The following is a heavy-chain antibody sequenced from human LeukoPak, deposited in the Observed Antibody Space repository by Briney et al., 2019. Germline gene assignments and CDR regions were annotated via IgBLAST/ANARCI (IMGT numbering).Heavy chain of an antibody. CDR3: ARKTSSGPFDS. J-gene: IGHJ5*01. V-gene: IGHV3-11*01. CDR2: ISSSGTTT. CDR1: GFTFSDYY. D-gene: IGHD3-22*01. Sequence: GGSLRLSCAASGFTFSDYYMSWIRQAPGKGLEWVSYISSSGTTTYYADSVKGRFTISRDNAKNSLYLQMNSLRAEDTAVYYCARKTSSGPFDSWGQGTLVTVSS.